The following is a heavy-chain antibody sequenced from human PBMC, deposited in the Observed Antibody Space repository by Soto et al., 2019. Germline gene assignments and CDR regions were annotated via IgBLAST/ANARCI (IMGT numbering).Heavy chain of an antibody. J-gene: IGHJ4*02. CDR1: AFSFSSYT. Sequence: GGSLRLSCAASAFSFSSYTMSWVRQAPGKGLEWVTAINSGGDTTYADSVKGRFTISRDNSKNTLYLQMNSLRAEDTAVYYCAKEPLYLDWLLYYHWDYWGQGTLVTVSS. CDR3: AKEPLYLDWLLYYHWDY. D-gene: IGHD3-9*01. V-gene: IGHV3-23*01. CDR2: INSGGDT.